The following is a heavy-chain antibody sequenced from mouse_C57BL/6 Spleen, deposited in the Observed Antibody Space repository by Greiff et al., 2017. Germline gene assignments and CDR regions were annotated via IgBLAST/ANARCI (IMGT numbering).Heavy chain of an antibody. CDR1: GYTFTSYW. V-gene: IGHV1-64*01. CDR2: IHPNSGST. J-gene: IGHJ3*01. CDR3: AREGDGYYVY. Sequence: QVQLQQPGAELVKPGASVKLSCKASGYTFTSYWMHWVKQRPGQGLEWIGMIHPNSGSTNYNEKFKSNATLTVDKSSSTAYMQLSSLTSEDSAVYYCAREGDGYYVYWGQGTLVTVSA. D-gene: IGHD2-3*01.